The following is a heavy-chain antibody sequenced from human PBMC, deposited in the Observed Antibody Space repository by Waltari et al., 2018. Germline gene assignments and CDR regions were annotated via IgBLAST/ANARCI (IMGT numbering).Heavy chain of an antibody. J-gene: IGHJ4*02. CDR2: VHRSGRT. D-gene: IGHD2-15*01. Sequence: QVQLQESGPGLVKPSGTLSLTCGVSGDSMSGNSWGGWVRQPPGKGLGWIGQVHRSGRTNYNPPLESRVTVSIDTFNSQFSLEVTSATAADTALYFCARDRGRGLYLDSWGRGILVTVSP. CDR1: GDSMSGNSW. V-gene: IGHV4-4*02. CDR3: ARDRGRGLYLDS.